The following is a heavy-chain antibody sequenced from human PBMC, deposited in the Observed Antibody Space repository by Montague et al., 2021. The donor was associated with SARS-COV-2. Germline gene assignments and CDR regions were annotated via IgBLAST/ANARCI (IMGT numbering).Heavy chain of an antibody. CDR3: AGHYYGSGSYYLGEFDY. J-gene: IGHJ4*02. CDR2: SGST. D-gene: IGHD3-10*01. Sequence: SGSTYYNPSLKSRVTISVDTSKNQLSLKLSSVTAADTAVYYCAGHYYGSGSYYLGEFDYWGKGTLVTVAA. V-gene: IGHV4-39*01.